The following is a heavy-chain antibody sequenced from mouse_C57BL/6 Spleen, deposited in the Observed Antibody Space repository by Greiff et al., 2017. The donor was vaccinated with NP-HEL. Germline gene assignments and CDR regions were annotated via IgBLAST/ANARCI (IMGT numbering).Heavy chain of an antibody. CDR3: ASNWDPHWYFDV. J-gene: IGHJ1*03. D-gene: IGHD4-1*01. Sequence: PGQGLEWIGMIHPNSGSTNYNEKFKSKATLTVDKSSSTAYMQLSSLTSEDSAVYYCASNWDPHWYFDVWGTGTTVTVSS. V-gene: IGHV1-64*01. CDR2: IHPNSGST.